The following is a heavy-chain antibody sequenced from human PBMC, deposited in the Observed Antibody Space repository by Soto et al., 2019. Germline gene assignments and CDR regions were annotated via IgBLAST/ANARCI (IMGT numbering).Heavy chain of an antibody. CDR1: GFTFSSYG. V-gene: IGHV3-33*01. D-gene: IGHD1-1*01. CDR3: ARAGVILEPNWFDP. CDR2: IWYDGSNK. Sequence: QVQQVESGGGVVQPGSSLRLSCAASGFTFSSYGMHWVRQAPGKGLEWVAVIWYDGSNKYYADSVKGRFTISRDNSKNTLYLQMNSLRAEDTAVYYCARAGVILEPNWFDPWGQGTLVTVSS. J-gene: IGHJ5*02.